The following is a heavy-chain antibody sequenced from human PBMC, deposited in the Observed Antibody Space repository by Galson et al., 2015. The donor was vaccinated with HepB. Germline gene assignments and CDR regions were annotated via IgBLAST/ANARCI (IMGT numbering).Heavy chain of an antibody. CDR2: ISYDGSQR. D-gene: IGHD1-26*01. J-gene: IGHJ4*02. CDR1: GFSFTSYG. CDR3: TKDLNGASDY. V-gene: IGHV3-30*18. Sequence: SLRLSCAASGFSFTSYGMQWVRQAPGKGLEWVAVISYDGSQRYYAHSVKGRFTIPRDIFQKTLYLQMDSLRAEDTAVYYCTKDLNGASDYWGQGTLVTVSS.